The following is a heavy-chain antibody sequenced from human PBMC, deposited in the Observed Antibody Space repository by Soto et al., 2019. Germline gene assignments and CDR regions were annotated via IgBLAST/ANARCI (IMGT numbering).Heavy chain of an antibody. CDR1: GFTFTSYA. J-gene: IGHJ4*02. V-gene: IGHV3-23*01. Sequence: EVQLLESGGGLVRPGGSLRLSCAASGFTFTSYAMTWVRQAPGKGLEWVSGISGTGGSTYYADSVKGRFTISRDKSKNTLYLYVNSLRAEDTAVYYCARGSAYSDYDLEYWGQGTLVTVSS. CDR3: ARGSAYSDYDLEY. CDR2: ISGTGGST. D-gene: IGHD4-17*01.